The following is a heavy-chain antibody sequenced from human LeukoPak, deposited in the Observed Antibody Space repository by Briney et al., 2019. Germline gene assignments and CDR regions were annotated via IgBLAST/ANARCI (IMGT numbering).Heavy chain of an antibody. CDR2: IYYSGST. V-gene: IGHV4-59*01. CDR3: ASHGTNDSSELLY. J-gene: IGHJ4*02. Sequence: PSDTQSLTCTLSGPSISSYYWSWLRHPPGKGLEWIGYIYYSGSTNYNPSLKSRVTISVDTSKNQFSLKLSSVTAADTAVYYCASHGTNDSSELLYWGQGTLVTVSS. D-gene: IGHD3-22*01. CDR1: GPSISSYY.